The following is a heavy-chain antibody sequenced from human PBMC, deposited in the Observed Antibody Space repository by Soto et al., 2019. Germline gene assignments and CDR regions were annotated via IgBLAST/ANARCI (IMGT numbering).Heavy chain of an antibody. Sequence: PGESLKISCECSGYSFTSYCIGWVRQMPGKGLEWVGIICPGDSDSRYSPSFQGQVTTSADKSISTAYVQWSSLKASDTAMYYCARGRRSIVGATNFDFWGQGTLVTVSS. CDR3: ARGRRSIVGATNFDF. CDR1: GYSFTSYC. CDR2: ICPGDSDS. D-gene: IGHD1-26*01. V-gene: IGHV5-51*01. J-gene: IGHJ4*02.